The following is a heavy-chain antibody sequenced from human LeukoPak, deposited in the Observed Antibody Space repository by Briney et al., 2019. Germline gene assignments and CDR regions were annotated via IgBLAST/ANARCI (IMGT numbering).Heavy chain of an antibody. D-gene: IGHD2-15*01. Sequence: ASVKVSCKASGYSFTNYAMNWVRQAPGQGLELMGWINTNTGNPTYAQGFTGRFVFSLDTSVSTAYLQISSLKAEDTAVYFCASNRISHHMDVWGKGTTVTVSS. V-gene: IGHV7-4-1*02. CDR3: ASNRISHHMDV. J-gene: IGHJ6*03. CDR2: INTNTGNP. CDR1: GYSFTNYA.